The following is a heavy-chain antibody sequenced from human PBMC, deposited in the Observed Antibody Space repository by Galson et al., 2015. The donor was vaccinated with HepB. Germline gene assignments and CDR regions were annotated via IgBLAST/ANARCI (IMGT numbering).Heavy chain of an antibody. Sequence: SLRLSCAASGFTFSSYGMHWVRQAPGKGLEWVSVISYDGINKYYADSVKGRFTISRDNSKNTLYLQMNSLRAEDTAVYYCVQGGYYFDYWGQGTLVTVSS. V-gene: IGHV3-30*03. CDR3: VQGGYYFDY. D-gene: IGHD3-16*01. J-gene: IGHJ4*02. CDR2: ISYDGINK. CDR1: GFTFSSYG.